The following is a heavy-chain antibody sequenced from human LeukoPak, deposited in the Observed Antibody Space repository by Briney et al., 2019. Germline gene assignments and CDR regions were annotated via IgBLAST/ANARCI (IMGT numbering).Heavy chain of an antibody. CDR2: IYYSENT. D-gene: IGHD4-17*01. V-gene: IGHV4-30-4*01. Sequence: SQTLSLTCTVSGGSISSGDYYWSWIRQPPGKGLEWIGYIYYSENTYYNPSLKSRVTMSVGTSKNQFSLKLSSVTAADTAVYYCARSWGGDYALNSWGRGTLVTVSS. CDR3: ARSWGGDYALNS. J-gene: IGHJ4*02. CDR1: GGSISSGDYY.